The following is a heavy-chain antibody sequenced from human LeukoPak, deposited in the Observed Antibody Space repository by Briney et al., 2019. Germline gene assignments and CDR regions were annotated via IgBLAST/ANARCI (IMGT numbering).Heavy chain of an antibody. Sequence: TGGSLRLSCAASGFTFSSYAMSWVRQAPGKGLEWVSAISGSGGSTYYADSVKGRFTISRGNSKNTLYLQMNSLRAEDTAVYYCAKEIGKDGVRFDYWGQGTLVTVSS. CDR1: GFTFSSYA. CDR3: AKEIGKDGVRFDY. J-gene: IGHJ4*02. V-gene: IGHV3-23*01. D-gene: IGHD4-17*01. CDR2: ISGSGGST.